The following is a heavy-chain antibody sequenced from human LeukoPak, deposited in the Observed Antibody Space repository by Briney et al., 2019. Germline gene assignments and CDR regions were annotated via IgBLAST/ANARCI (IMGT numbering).Heavy chain of an antibody. CDR2: NYPGDSDT. CDR3: ARHDALLPLHYFDY. CDR1: GYNFTSFW. Sequence: GESPKIFRRGLGYNFTSFWIGWVRQVPGKGLEWMGINYPGDSDTRYRPSFQGQVTNSADKSISTDYLQGSSLKASDTAMYYCARHDALLPLHYFDYWGQGTLVSVSS. D-gene: IGHD3-22*01. J-gene: IGHJ4*02. V-gene: IGHV5-51*01.